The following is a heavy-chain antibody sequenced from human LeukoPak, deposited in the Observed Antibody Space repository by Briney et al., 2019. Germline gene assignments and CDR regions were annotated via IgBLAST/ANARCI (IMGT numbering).Heavy chain of an antibody. D-gene: IGHD1-26*01. CDR1: GFTFSGSG. CDR3: TRWESGTYPFDY. J-gene: IGHJ4*02. Sequence: GGSLRLSCAASGFTFSGSGIDWVRQASGKGLEWVGRIRNKANSYATAYAASVKGRFTISRDDSKNTAYLQMNSLKTEDAAVYYCTRWESGTYPFDYWGQGTLATVSS. CDR2: IRNKANSYAT. V-gene: IGHV3-73*01.